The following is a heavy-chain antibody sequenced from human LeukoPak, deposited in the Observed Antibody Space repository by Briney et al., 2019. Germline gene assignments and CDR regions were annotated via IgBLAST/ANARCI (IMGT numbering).Heavy chain of an antibody. CDR3: AKEHMAAAVYYFDC. CDR2: IVVGSGNT. D-gene: IGHD6-13*01. CDR1: GFTFTNSA. V-gene: IGHV1-58*01. J-gene: IGHJ4*02. Sequence: SVKVSCKASGFTFTNSAVQWVRQARGQRLEWIGWIVVGSGNTNYAQKLQERVTITRDMSTNTAYLELSSLRAEDTAVYYCAKEHMAAAVYYFDCWGQGTLVSVSS.